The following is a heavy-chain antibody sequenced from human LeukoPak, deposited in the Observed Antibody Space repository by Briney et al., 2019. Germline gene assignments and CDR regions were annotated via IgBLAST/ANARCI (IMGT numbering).Heavy chain of an antibody. J-gene: IGHJ5*02. CDR3: ANLWFGDPTYNWFDP. Sequence: SVKVSCKASGGTISSYAISWVRQAPGQGLEWMGRIIPILGIANYAQKFQGRVTITADKSTSTAYMELSSLRSEDTAVYYCANLWFGDPTYNWFDPWGQESLVTVSS. V-gene: IGHV1-69*04. CDR2: IIPILGIA. D-gene: IGHD3-10*01. CDR1: GGTISSYA.